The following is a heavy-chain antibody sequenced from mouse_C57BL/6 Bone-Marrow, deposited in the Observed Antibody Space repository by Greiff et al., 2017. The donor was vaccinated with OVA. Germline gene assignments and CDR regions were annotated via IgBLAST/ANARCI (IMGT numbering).Heavy chain of an antibody. CDR1: GYSITSGYY. CDR2: ISYDGSN. Sequence: EVKLMESGPGLVKPSQSLSLTCSVTGYSITSGYYWNWIRQFPGNKLEWLGYISYDGSNNYNPSLKNRISITRDTSKNQFFLKLNSVTTEDTATYYCARGDDGLYYAMDYWGQGTSVTVSS. J-gene: IGHJ4*01. CDR3: ARGDDGLYYAMDY. V-gene: IGHV3-6*01. D-gene: IGHD2-3*01.